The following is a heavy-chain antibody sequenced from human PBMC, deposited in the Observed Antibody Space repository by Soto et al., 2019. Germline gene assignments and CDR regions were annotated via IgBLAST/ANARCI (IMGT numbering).Heavy chain of an antibody. CDR2: INPSGGST. J-gene: IGHJ4*02. V-gene: IGHV1-46*03. CDR3: ARAGPRRKGNELEYSGYELDY. CDR1: GYTFTSYY. Sequence: ASVKVSCKASGYTFTSYYMNWVRQAPGQGLEWMGIINPSGGSTSYAQKFQGRVTMARDTSTSTVYMKLSSLRSEDTAVYYCARAGPRRKGNELEYSGYELDYWGQGTLVTVSS. D-gene: IGHD5-12*01.